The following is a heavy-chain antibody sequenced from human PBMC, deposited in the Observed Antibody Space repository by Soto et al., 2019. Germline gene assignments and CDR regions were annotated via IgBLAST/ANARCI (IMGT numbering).Heavy chain of an antibody. Sequence: QVQLVQSGAEVKKPGSSVKVSCKASGGTFSSYTTSWVRQAPGQGLEWMGRIIPILGIANYAQKFQGRVTITADKSTSTAYMELSSLRSEDTAVYYCARAHAGGSGSPAYYYGMDVWGQGTTVTVSS. CDR2: IIPILGIA. D-gene: IGHD3-10*01. CDR1: GGTFSSYT. CDR3: ARAHAGGSGSPAYYYGMDV. J-gene: IGHJ6*02. V-gene: IGHV1-69*02.